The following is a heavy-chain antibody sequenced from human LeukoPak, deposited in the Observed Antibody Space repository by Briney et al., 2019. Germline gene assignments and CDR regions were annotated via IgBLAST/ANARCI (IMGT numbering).Heavy chain of an antibody. CDR1: GGTFSSYA. Sequence: ASVKVSCKASGGTFSSYAISWVRQAPGQGLEWMGWMNPNSGNTGHAQKFQGRVTMTRNTSISTAYMELSSLRSEDTAVYYCARGSDYGSGSPRFDPWGQGTLVTVSS. V-gene: IGHV1-8*02. J-gene: IGHJ5*02. CDR2: MNPNSGNT. D-gene: IGHD3-10*01. CDR3: ARGSDYGSGSPRFDP.